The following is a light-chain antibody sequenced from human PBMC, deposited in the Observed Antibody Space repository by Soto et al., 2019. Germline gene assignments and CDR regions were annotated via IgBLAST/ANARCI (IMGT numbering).Light chain of an antibody. CDR3: QQSGSSPLT. Sequence: EIVMTQSPATLSVSPGERVTLSCRASQSVSSNLAWYQQKPGQAPRLLIYGASNRATGIPDRFSGSGSGTDFTLTISRLEPEDFAVYLCQQSGSSPLTFGGGTKVDIK. J-gene: IGKJ4*01. CDR2: GAS. CDR1: QSVSSN. V-gene: IGKV3-20*01.